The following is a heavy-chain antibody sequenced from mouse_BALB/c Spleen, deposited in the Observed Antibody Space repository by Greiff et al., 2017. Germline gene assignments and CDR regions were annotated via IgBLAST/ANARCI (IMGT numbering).Heavy chain of an antibody. V-gene: IGHV1-14*01. D-gene: IGHD1-1*01. Sequence: VHVKQSGPELVKPGASVKMSCKASGYTFTSYVMHWVKQKPGQGLEWIGYINPYNDGTKYNEKFKGKATLTSDKSSSTAYMELSSLTSEDSAVYYCASTLLQYYFDYWGQGTALTVSS. J-gene: IGHJ2*01. CDR3: ASTLLQYYFDY. CDR2: INPYNDGT. CDR1: GYTFTSYV.